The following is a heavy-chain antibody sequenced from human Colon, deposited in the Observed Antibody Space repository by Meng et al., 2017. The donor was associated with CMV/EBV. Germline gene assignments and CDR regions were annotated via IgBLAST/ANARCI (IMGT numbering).Heavy chain of an antibody. CDR1: GFTVSNSY. Sequence: GESLKISCGGSGFTVSNSYMTWVRYRPGKGLEWVAIIFSGGATYYADSVRGRFTISRDNSENTLFLQMNNLRADDTAIYYCAIDSLGVVAATDWGTGTPVTVSS. CDR2: IFSGGAT. J-gene: IGHJ4*02. V-gene: IGHV3-53*01. CDR3: AIDSLGVVAATD. D-gene: IGHD2-15*01.